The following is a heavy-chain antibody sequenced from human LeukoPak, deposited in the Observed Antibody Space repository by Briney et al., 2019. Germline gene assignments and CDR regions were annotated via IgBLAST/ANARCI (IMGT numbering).Heavy chain of an antibody. CDR1: GYTFTSYG. D-gene: IGHD6-19*01. CDR2: SSAYNSNT. V-gene: IGHV1-18*01. J-gene: IGHJ4*02. Sequence: VASVKVSCKASGYTFTSYGISWVRQAPGQGLEWMGWSSAYNSNTYYAQRLQGRLTMTTDTSTSTAYMELRSLTSDDTAVYYCARGGGSSGWPDYWGQGTLVTVSS. CDR3: ARGGGSSGWPDY.